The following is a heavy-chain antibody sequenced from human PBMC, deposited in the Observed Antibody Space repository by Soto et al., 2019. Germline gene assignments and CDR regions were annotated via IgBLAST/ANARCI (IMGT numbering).Heavy chain of an antibody. D-gene: IGHD3-10*01. CDR3: ARATNYGSGSYFVY. Sequence: EVQLVESGGGVVRPGGSLRLSCAASGFTFDDYGMSWVRQAPGKGLEWVSGINWNGGSTGYADSVKGRFTISRDNAKNSLYLQMTSLRAEDTALYHCARATNYGSGSYFVYWGQGTLVTVSS. CDR1: GFTFDDYG. J-gene: IGHJ4*02. V-gene: IGHV3-20*01. CDR2: INWNGGST.